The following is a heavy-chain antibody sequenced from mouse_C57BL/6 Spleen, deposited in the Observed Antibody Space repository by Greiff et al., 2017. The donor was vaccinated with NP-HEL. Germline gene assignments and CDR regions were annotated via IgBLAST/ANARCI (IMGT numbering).Heavy chain of an antibody. CDR1: GYTFTDYY. CDR3: ARIRLYYAMDY. V-gene: IGHV1-26*01. Sequence: EVQLQQSGPELVKPGASVKISCKASGYTFTDYYMNWVKQSHGKSLEWIGDINPNNGGTSYNQKFKGKATLTVDKSSSTAYMELRSLTSEDSAVYYCARIRLYYAMDYWGQGTSVTVSS. J-gene: IGHJ4*01. CDR2: INPNNGGT.